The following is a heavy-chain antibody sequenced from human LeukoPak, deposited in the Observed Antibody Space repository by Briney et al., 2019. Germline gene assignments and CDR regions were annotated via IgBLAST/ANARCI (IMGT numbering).Heavy chain of an antibody. V-gene: IGHV3-33*01. J-gene: IGHJ1*01. CDR1: GFTFSSYG. D-gene: IGHD3-9*01. CDR3: ARDVEARLRYFAH. CDR2: IWYDGSNK. Sequence: GGSLRLSCAASGFTFSSYGMHWVRQAPGKGLEWVAVIWYDGSNKYYADSVKGRFTISRDNSKNTLYLQMNSLRAEDTAVYYCARDVEARLRYFAHWGQGTLVTVSS.